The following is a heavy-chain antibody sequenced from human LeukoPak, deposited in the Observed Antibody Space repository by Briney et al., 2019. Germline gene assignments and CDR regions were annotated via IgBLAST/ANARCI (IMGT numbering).Heavy chain of an antibody. D-gene: IGHD5-24*01. J-gene: IGHJ6*02. CDR1: GFTFSSYG. CDR3: ARDYNSYYYGMDV. V-gene: IGHV3-33*01. Sequence: GRSLRLSCAASGFTFSSYGMHWVRQAPGKGLEWVAVIWYDGSNKYYADSVKGRFTISRDNSKNTLYLQMNSLRAEDTAVYYCARDYNSYYYGMDVWGQGTTVTVSS. CDR2: IWYDGSNK.